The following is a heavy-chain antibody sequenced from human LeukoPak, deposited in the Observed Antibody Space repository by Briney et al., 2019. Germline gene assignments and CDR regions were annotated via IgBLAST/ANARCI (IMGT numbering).Heavy chain of an antibody. CDR1: GFSFSSYE. J-gene: IGHJ4*02. CDR3: ARGLVSYYYGSVDY. D-gene: IGHD3-10*01. Sequence: PGGSLRLSCAASGFSFSSYEMNWVRQAPGKGLEWVSYISSSGSTIYYADSVKGRFTISRDNAKNSLYLQMNSLRAEDTAVYYCARGLVSYYYGSVDYWGQGTLVTVSS. CDR2: ISSSGSTI. V-gene: IGHV3-48*03.